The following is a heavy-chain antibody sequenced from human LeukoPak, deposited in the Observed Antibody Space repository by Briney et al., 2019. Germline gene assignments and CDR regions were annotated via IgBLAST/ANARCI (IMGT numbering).Heavy chain of an antibody. J-gene: IGHJ5*02. Sequence: ASVKVSCKASGYTFTSYYMHWVRQAPGQGLEWMGIINPSGGSTSYAQKFQGRVTMTTDTSTSTAYMELRSLRSDDTAVYYCARDSLEQWLVSWFDPWGQGTLVTVSS. V-gene: IGHV1-46*01. CDR3: ARDSLEQWLVSWFDP. D-gene: IGHD6-19*01. CDR1: GYTFTSYY. CDR2: INPSGGST.